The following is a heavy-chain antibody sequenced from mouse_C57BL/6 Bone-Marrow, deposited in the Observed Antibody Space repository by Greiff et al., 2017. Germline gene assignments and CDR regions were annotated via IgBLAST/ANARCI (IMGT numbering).Heavy chain of an antibody. J-gene: IGHJ4*01. Sequence: QVQLQQSGAELVRPGTSVKVSCKASGYAFTNYLIEWVKQRPGQGLEWIGLINPGSGGTNYNEKFKGKATLTADKSSSTAYMQLSSLTSEDSAVYFCARGDYDAMDYWGQGTSVTVSS. CDR1: GYAFTNYL. CDR2: INPGSGGT. D-gene: IGHD1-1*02. CDR3: ARGDYDAMDY. V-gene: IGHV1-54*01.